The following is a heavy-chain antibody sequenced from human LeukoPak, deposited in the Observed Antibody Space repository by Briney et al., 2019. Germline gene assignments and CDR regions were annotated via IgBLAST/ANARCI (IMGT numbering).Heavy chain of an antibody. D-gene: IGHD2-21*01. CDR2: IYPGDSET. J-gene: IGHJ4*02. CDR3: ARRPRNSPFDY. V-gene: IGHV5-51*01. CDR1: GYSFATYW. Sequence: GESLQISCQGSGYSFATYWIGWVRPMPGKGLERMGIIYPGDSETRYSPSFQGQVTFSADTSISTAYLQWSSLKASDSAIYYCARRPRNSPFDYWGQGALVTVSS.